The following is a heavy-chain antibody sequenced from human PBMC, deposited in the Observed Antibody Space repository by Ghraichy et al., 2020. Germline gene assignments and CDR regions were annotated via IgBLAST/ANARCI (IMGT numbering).Heavy chain of an antibody. CDR2: INSNGSF. D-gene: IGHD4-17*01. J-gene: IGHJ4*02. CDR1: GGSMTSY. CDR3: ARVREGRYGSHYFDT. V-gene: IGHV4-4*07. Sequence: SETLSLTCTVSGGSMTSYWSWIRQSAGKGLEWIGRINSNGSFNYNASLRNRVTLSVDTSKNKFSLNLKSVTAADTAGYYCARVREGRYGSHYFDTWSQGIVVTVYS.